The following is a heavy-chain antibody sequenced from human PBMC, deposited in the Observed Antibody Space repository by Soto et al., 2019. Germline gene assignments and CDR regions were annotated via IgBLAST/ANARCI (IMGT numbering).Heavy chain of an antibody. Sequence: QVQLVQSGAEVKKPGSSVKVSCKASGGTFSSYAISWVRQAPGQGLEWMGGIIPIFGTANYAQKFQGRATITADESTSTAYMELSSLRSEDTAVYYCARDPPQYYSDSSGYYWDDYWGQGTLVTVSS. CDR2: IIPIFGTA. D-gene: IGHD3-22*01. CDR1: GGTFSSYA. V-gene: IGHV1-69*01. J-gene: IGHJ4*02. CDR3: ARDPPQYYSDSSGYYWDDY.